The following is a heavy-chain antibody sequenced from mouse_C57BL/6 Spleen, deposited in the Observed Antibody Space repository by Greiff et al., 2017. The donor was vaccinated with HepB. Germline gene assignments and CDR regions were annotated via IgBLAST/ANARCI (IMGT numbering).Heavy chain of an antibody. D-gene: IGHD2-4*01. V-gene: IGHV1-26*01. CDR3: AIYYDYDVAYAMDY. Sequence: EVQLQQSGPELVKPGASVKISCKASGYTFTDYYMNWVKQSHGKSLEWIGDINPNNGGTSYNQKFKGKATLTVDKSSSTAYMELRSLTSEDSAVYYCAIYYDYDVAYAMDYWGQGTSVTVSS. CDR2: INPNNGGT. CDR1: GYTFTDYY. J-gene: IGHJ4*01.